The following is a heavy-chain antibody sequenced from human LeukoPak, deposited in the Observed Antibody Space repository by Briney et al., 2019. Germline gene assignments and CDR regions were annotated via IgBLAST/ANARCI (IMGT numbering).Heavy chain of an antibody. J-gene: IGHJ2*01. Sequence: AESLQISCQASGYNFPKSWIGWVLQMPDKGLEWVAIIYPDDSRTNYSPSFQGHVTISVDRSINTAYLQWSSLRASDTAMYYCARPDYFASHDWGRGTLDPVST. CDR2: IYPDDSRT. V-gene: IGHV5-51*01. CDR1: GYNFPKSW. CDR3: ARPDYFASHD. D-gene: IGHD3-9*01.